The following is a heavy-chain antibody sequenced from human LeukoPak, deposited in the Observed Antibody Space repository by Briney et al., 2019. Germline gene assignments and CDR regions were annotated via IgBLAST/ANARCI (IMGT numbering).Heavy chain of an antibody. D-gene: IGHD5-18*01. CDR3: ARVIASYGDSAY. Sequence: GGSLRLSCAASGCTFSSCSMNWVRQAPGKGLEWLSYISSTSSAIYYAASLKGRFTISRDNANNSLYLQMNSLSAEDTAVYYCARVIASYGDSAYWGQGTLVTVSS. V-gene: IGHV3-48*04. CDR1: GCTFSSCS. J-gene: IGHJ4*02. CDR2: ISSTSSAI.